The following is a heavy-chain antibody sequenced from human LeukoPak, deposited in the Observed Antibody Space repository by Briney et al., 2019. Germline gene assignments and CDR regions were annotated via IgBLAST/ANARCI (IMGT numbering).Heavy chain of an antibody. CDR3: AKNGYSSGWYRGDYFDY. CDR2: ISGSGDNT. CDR1: GFTFSSYG. J-gene: IGHJ4*02. Sequence: GRSLRLSCAASGFTFSSYGMHWVRQAPGKGLEWVSGISGSGDNTYYADSVKGRFTISRDNSKNTLYLQMNSLGAEDTAVYYCAKNGYSSGWYRGDYFDYRGQGTLVTVSS. D-gene: IGHD6-19*01. V-gene: IGHV3-23*01.